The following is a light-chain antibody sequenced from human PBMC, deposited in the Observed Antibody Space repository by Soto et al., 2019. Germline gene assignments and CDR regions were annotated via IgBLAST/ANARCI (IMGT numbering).Light chain of an antibody. Sequence: QPVLTQTPSASGTPGQRVTISCSGSSSNIGSNYVYWYQQLPGTAPQLLIYRNNQRPSGAPDRFSGSKSGTSASLAISGLRSEDEADYYCASWDDSLSAVLFGGGTKLTVL. CDR1: SSNIGSNY. V-gene: IGLV1-47*01. J-gene: IGLJ2*01. CDR3: ASWDDSLSAVL. CDR2: RNN.